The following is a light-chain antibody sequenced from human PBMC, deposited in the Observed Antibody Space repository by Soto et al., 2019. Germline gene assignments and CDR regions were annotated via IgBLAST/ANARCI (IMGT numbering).Light chain of an antibody. J-gene: IGKJ4*01. CDR2: AAS. CDR1: QSISSY. Sequence: DIQMTQSPSSLSASVGDRVPITCRASQSISSYLNWYQQKPGKAPKFLIYAASSLQSGVPSRFSGSRSGTDFTLTISSLQPEDFATYFCQQTYGTPLTFGGGTKVDIK. CDR3: QQTYGTPLT. V-gene: IGKV1-39*01.